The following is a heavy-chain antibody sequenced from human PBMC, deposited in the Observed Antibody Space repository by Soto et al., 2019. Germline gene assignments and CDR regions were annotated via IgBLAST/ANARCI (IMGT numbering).Heavy chain of an antibody. V-gene: IGHV1-69*13. CDR3: ARGPRDSSGYYQYYFDY. Sequence: ASVKVSCKASGGTFSSYAISWVRQAPGQGLEWMGGIIPIFGTANYARKFQGRVTITADESTSTAYMELSSLRSEDTAVYYCARGPRDSSGYYQYYFDYWGQGTLVTVSS. D-gene: IGHD3-22*01. CDR1: GGTFSSYA. CDR2: IIPIFGTA. J-gene: IGHJ4*02.